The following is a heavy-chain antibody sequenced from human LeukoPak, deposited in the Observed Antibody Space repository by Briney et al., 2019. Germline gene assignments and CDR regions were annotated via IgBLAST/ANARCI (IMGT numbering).Heavy chain of an antibody. CDR2: ISSSSSYI. CDR1: GFTFSSYS. Sequence: GGSLRLSCAAFGFTFSSYSMNWVRQAPGKGLEWVSSISSSSSYIYYADSVKGRFTISRDNAKNSLYLQMNSLRAEDTAVYYCARDSGGYDYGNGMDVWGQGTTVTVSS. J-gene: IGHJ6*02. CDR3: ARDSGGYDYGNGMDV. V-gene: IGHV3-21*01. D-gene: IGHD5-12*01.